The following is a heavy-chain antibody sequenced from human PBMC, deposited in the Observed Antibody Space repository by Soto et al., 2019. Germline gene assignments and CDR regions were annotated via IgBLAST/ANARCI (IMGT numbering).Heavy chain of an antibody. CDR1: GLSFSDSG. V-gene: IGHV3-73*01. J-gene: IGHJ4*02. Sequence: GGSLRLSCAASGLSFSDSGIHWVRQASGKGLEWVGRIRTKSNHYATAYAASVKGRFTISRDDSRNTAYLQMNSLETGDTAVYYCTRLHFIVEPGINYWGQGTLVTAPQ. CDR2: IRTKSNHYAT. CDR3: TRLHFIVEPGINY. D-gene: IGHD6-13*01.